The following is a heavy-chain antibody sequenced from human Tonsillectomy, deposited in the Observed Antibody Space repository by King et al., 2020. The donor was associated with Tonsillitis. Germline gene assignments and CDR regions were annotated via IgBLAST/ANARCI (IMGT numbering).Heavy chain of an antibody. CDR3: ANDLGVVAVAATTGMDV. D-gene: IGHD2-15*01. CDR2: ISYDGSKK. CDR1: GFTFSTYG. V-gene: IGHV3-30*18. Sequence: HVQLVESGGGVVQPGRSLRLSCAASGFTFSTYGMHWVRQAPGKGLEWVAVISYDGSKKYYADSVKGRFTISRDNSKNTLYLQMNSLRAEDTAVYHCANDLGVVAVAATTGMDVWGQGTTVTVSS. J-gene: IGHJ6*02.